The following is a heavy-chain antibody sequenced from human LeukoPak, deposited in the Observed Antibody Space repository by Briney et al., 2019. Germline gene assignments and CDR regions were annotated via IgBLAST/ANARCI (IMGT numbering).Heavy chain of an antibody. Sequence: PSETLSLTCAVYGGSFSGYYWSWIRQPPGKGLEWIGEINHSGSTNYNPSLKSRVTISVDTSKNQFSLKLSSVTAADTAVYYCARDKNWAVAGFDYWGQGTLVTVSS. CDR1: GGSFSGYY. D-gene: IGHD6-19*01. J-gene: IGHJ4*02. V-gene: IGHV4-34*01. CDR2: INHSGST. CDR3: ARDKNWAVAGFDY.